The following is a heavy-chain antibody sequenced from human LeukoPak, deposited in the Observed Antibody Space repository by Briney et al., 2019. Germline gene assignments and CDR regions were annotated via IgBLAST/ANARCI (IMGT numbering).Heavy chain of an antibody. Sequence: SETLSLTCIVSGDSISSSNSYWGWMRQPPGKGLEWIGSIYYSGNTYYNASLKSRVSISVDTSKNHFSLRLTSVTAADTAVYYCARGRDIVVVVAASPFDYWGQGTLVTVSS. V-gene: IGHV4-39*02. J-gene: IGHJ4*02. CDR1: GDSISSSNSY. CDR3: ARGRDIVVVVAASPFDY. D-gene: IGHD2-15*01. CDR2: IYYSGNT.